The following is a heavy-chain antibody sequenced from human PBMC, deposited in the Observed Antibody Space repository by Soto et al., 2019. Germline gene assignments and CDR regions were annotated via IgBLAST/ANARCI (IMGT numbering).Heavy chain of an antibody. Sequence: ASVKVSCKASGYTFTGYYMHWVRQAPGQGLEWMGWINPNSGGTNYAQKFQGWVTMTRDTSISTAYMELSRLRSDDTAVYYCARGSCSGGSCYYGLYFDYWGQGTLVTVSS. D-gene: IGHD2-15*01. V-gene: IGHV1-2*04. J-gene: IGHJ4*02. CDR1: GYTFTGYY. CDR2: INPNSGGT. CDR3: ARGSCSGGSCYYGLYFDY.